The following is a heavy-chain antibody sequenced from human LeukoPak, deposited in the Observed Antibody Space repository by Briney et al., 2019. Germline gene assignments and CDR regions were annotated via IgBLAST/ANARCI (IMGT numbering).Heavy chain of an antibody. V-gene: IGHV3-48*03. J-gene: IGHJ6*04. CDR1: GFTFGDYA. CDR2: ISSSGSTI. Sequence: GGSLRLSCTASGFTFGDYAMNWVRQAPGKGLEWVSYISSSGSTIYYADSVKGRFTTSRDNAKNSLYLQMNSLRAEDTAVYYCAELGITMIGGVWGKGTTVTISS. D-gene: IGHD3-10*02. CDR3: AELGITMIGGV.